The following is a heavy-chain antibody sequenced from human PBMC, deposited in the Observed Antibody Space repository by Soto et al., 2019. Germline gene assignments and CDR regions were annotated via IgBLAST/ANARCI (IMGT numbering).Heavy chain of an antibody. J-gene: IGHJ4*02. V-gene: IGHV4-4*02. CDR3: ASHTQYYYDSSGYFDY. Sequence: NPSCTQYLTCAFSRGSIISSNWSSWVRQPPGKGLEWIGEIYHSGSTNYNPSLKSRVTISVDKSKNQFSLKLSSVTAADTAVYYCASHTQYYYDSSGYFDYWGQGTRVTVS. CDR2: IYHSGST. CDR1: RGSIISSNW. D-gene: IGHD3-22*01.